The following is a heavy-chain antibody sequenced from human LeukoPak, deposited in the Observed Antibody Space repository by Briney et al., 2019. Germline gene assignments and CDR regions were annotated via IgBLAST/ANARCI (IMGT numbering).Heavy chain of an antibody. J-gene: IGHJ4*02. V-gene: IGHV4-59*01. D-gene: IGHD1-1*01. CDR1: GGSISSYY. CDR2: INYSGST. Sequence: PSETLSLTCTVSGGSISSYYWSWIRQPPGKGLEWIGYINYSGSTNYNPSLKSRVTISVDTSKNQFSLKLSSVTAADTAVYYCAREDWNDEGDYYFDYWGQGTLVTVSS. CDR3: AREDWNDEGDYYFDY.